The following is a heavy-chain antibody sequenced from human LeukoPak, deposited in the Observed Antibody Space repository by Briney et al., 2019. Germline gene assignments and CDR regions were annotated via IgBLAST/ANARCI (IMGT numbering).Heavy chain of an antibody. CDR3: AKDLTYSSSSWFDY. Sequence: GGSLRLSCAASGFTFTTYAMSWVRQAPGKGLEWVSHISGSGGSTYFADSVKGRFTISRDNSKNTLYLQMNSLRAEDTAVYYCAKDLTYSSSSWFDYWGQGTLVTVPS. CDR2: ISGSGGST. CDR1: GFTFTTYA. J-gene: IGHJ4*02. V-gene: IGHV3-23*01. D-gene: IGHD6-6*01.